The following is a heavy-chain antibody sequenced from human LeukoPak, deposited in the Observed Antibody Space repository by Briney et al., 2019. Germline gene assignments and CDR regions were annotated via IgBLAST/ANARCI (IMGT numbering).Heavy chain of an antibody. Sequence: ASVKVSCKASGGTFSGYTISWVRQAPGQGLEWVGGIIPIFGTSNYALKFQGRVTITADESTSTAYMELSSLRSEDTAVYYCARGPRPGSPGAFDIWGQGTMVTVSS. CDR3: ARGPRPGSPGAFDI. CDR1: GGTFSGYT. D-gene: IGHD1-26*01. J-gene: IGHJ3*02. V-gene: IGHV1-69*13. CDR2: IIPIFGTS.